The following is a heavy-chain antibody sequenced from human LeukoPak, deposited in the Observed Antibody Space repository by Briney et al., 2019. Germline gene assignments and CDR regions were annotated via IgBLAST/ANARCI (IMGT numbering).Heavy chain of an antibody. CDR1: GFTFSSYA. D-gene: IGHD3-3*01. CDR2: ISGSGGST. CDR3: AKGGEDPYDFWSGPDYYYYYYMDV. Sequence: PGGSLRLSCAASGFTFSSYAMSWVRQAPGKGLEWVSAISGSGGSTYYADSVKGRFTISRDNSKNTLYLQMNSLRAEDTAVYYCAKGGEDPYDFWSGPDYYYYYYMDVWGKGTTVTVSS. J-gene: IGHJ6*03. V-gene: IGHV3-23*01.